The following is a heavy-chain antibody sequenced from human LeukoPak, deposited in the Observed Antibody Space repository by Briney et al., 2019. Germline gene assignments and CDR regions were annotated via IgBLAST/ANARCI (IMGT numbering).Heavy chain of an antibody. CDR1: GYTFTSYY. CDR3: ARGHRQDYYDSSGYPDY. D-gene: IGHD3-22*01. V-gene: IGHV1-46*01. J-gene: IGHJ4*02. Sequence: ASVKVSCKASGYTFTSYYMHWVRQAPGQGLEWMGIINPSGGSTSYAQKFQGRVTMTRDTSTSTVYMELSSLRSEDTAVYYCARGHRQDYYDSSGYPDYWGQGTLVTVSS. CDR2: INPSGGST.